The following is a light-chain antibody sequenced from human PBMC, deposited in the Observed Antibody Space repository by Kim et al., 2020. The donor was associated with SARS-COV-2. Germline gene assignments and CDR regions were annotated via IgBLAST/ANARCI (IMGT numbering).Light chain of an antibody. CDR3: AAWDDSVNGVV. CDR2: GSS. J-gene: IGLJ3*02. CDR1: SSNIGSNT. V-gene: IGLV1-44*01. Sequence: GQSVNISCSGSSSNIGSNTVDWYQQLPRTAPKLLISGSSQRPSGVPDRFSGSQSGTSASLAISGLQSEDEADYHCAAWDDSVNGVVFGGGTQLTVL.